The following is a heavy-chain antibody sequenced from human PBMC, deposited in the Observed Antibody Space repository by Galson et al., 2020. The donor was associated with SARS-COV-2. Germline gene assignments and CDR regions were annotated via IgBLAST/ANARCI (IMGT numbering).Heavy chain of an antibody. V-gene: IGHV3-23*01. CDR2: ISGSGGST. Sequence: GGSLRLSCAASGFTFSSYAMSWVRQAPGKGLEWVSAISGSGGSTYYADSVKGRFTISRDNSKNTLLQMNSLRAEDTAVYYCAKDSRPHDPDAFDIWGQGTMVTVSS. CDR1: GFTFSSYA. CDR3: AKDSRPHDPDAFDI. J-gene: IGHJ3*02.